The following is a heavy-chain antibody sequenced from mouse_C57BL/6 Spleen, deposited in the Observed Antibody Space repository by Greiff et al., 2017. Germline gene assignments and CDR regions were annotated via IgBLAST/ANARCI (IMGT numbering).Heavy chain of an antibody. J-gene: IGHJ2*01. CDR1: GYTFTGYW. CDR2: ILPGSGST. V-gene: IGHV1-9*01. D-gene: IGHD1-1*01. CDR3: ALTYYYGSSSTYYFDY. Sequence: QVQLQQSGAELMKPGASVKLSCKATGYTFTGYWIEWVKQRPGHGLEWIGEILPGSGSTNYNEKFKGKATFTADTSSNTAYMQLSSLTTEDSAIYYCALTYYYGSSSTYYFDYWGQGTTLTVSS.